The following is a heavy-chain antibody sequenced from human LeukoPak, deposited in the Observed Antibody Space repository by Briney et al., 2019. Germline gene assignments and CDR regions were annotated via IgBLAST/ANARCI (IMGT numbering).Heavy chain of an antibody. CDR3: ARVTSGSSYRPFDY. Sequence: GGTLRLSCAASGFTFSNYWMSWVRQAPGNGPEWVANIKEDESEKNYVDSVKGRFTISRDSAKNSLYLQMNSLRAEDTAVYYCARVTSGSSYRPFDYWGQGTLVTVSS. V-gene: IGHV3-7*01. D-gene: IGHD3-10*01. CDR1: GFTFSNYW. J-gene: IGHJ4*02. CDR2: IKEDESEK.